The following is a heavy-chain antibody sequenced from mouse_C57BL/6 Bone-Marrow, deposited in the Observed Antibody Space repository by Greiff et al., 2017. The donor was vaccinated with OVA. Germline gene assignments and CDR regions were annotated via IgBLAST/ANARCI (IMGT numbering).Heavy chain of an antibody. J-gene: IGHJ3*01. Sequence: VQLQQSGAELVRPGASVKLSCTASGFNIKDYYMHWVKQRPEQGLEWIGWIDPENGDTEYASKFQGKATITADTSSNTAYLQLSSLTSEDTAVYYCTSTCWFAYWGQGTLVTVSA. CDR3: TSTCWFAY. V-gene: IGHV14-4*01. CDR2: IDPENGDT. CDR1: GFNIKDYY.